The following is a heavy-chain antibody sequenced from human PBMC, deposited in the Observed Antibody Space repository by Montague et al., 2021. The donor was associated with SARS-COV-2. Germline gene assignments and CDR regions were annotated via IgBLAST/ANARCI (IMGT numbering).Heavy chain of an antibody. Sequence: PALVKPTQTLTLTCTFSGFSLSTSVMSVSWIRQPPGKALEWLARIDWDDYEFYSTSLKTRLAISKDTSKNQVVLTMTNMDPVDTATYYCAHRPPYYSISGARDVGCFDYWGQGALVTVSS. J-gene: IGHJ4*02. D-gene: IGHD3-10*01. V-gene: IGHV2-70*17. CDR2: IDWDDYE. CDR3: AHRPPYYSISGARDVGCFDY. CDR1: GFSLSTSVMS.